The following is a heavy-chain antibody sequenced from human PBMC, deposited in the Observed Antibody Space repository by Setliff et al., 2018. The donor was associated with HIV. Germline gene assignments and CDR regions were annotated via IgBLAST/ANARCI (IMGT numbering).Heavy chain of an antibody. CDR2: VHKSGNS. CDR3: AREKNDYNNYYFDY. CDR1: GGSISVNNYY. J-gene: IGHJ4*02. D-gene: IGHD4-4*01. Sequence: PSETLSLTCSVSGGSISVNNYYWAWVRQPPGKGLEWIGSVHKSGNSYYKPSLKSRVTISVHTSKNQFSLKLSSVTAADTAVYYCAREKNDYNNYYFDYWGQGTLVTVSS. V-gene: IGHV4-39*07.